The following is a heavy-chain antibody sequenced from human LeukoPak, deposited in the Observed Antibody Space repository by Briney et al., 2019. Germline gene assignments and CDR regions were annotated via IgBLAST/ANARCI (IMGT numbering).Heavy chain of an antibody. D-gene: IGHD2-15*01. V-gene: IGHV4-61*01. J-gene: IGHJ4*02. CDR3: AREYCSSSSCYFDY. CDR1: GGSISSGPYY. Sequence: PSETLSLTCTVSGGSISSGPYYWGWIRQPPGKRLEWTGYIYYSGSTNYNPSLKSRVTISLDTSKNQFSLKLTFVTAADTAVYYCAREYCSSSSCYFDYWGQGTLVTVSS. CDR2: IYYSGST.